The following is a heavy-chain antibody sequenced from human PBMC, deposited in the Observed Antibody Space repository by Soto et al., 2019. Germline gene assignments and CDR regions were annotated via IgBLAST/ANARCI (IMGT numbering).Heavy chain of an antibody. CDR3: ARLVSAAANDY. V-gene: IGHV3-7*04. Sequence: EVQLVEYGGGLVQPGGSLRLSCADSGFTFSSYWMSWVGQAPGKGLEWVANIKQDETEKYYVDSVKGRFTISRDNAKNSLYLQMNSLRAEDTAVYYCARLVSAAANDYWGQGTLVTVSS. J-gene: IGHJ4*02. CDR1: GFTFSSYW. D-gene: IGHD1-26*01. CDR2: IKQDETEK.